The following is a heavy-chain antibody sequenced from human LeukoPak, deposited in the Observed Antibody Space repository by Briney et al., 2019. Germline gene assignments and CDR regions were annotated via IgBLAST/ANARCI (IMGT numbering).Heavy chain of an antibody. Sequence: GGSLRLSCAASGFTVSAYYMNWFRQAPGRGLEWFSLLYSDGTTYYSDSVKGRFTISRDNSKNTLLLQMNSLRAEDTAVYYCARDRAATEVWVELDPWGQGTLVTVSS. CDR2: LYSDGTT. D-gene: IGHD1-26*01. V-gene: IGHV3-66*02. CDR1: GFTVSAYY. J-gene: IGHJ5*02. CDR3: ARDRAATEVWVELDP.